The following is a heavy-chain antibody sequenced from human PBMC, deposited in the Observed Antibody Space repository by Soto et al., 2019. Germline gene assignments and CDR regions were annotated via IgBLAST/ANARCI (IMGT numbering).Heavy chain of an antibody. V-gene: IGHV4-39*01. Sequence: SETLSLTCTVSGGSVSSSSYYWGWIRQPPGKGLEWIGSIYYSGSTYYNPSLKSRVTISVDTSKNQFSLKLSSVTAADTAVYYCARHLSHSYTRFDYWGQGTLVTVSS. CDR1: GGSVSSSSYY. CDR2: IYYSGST. D-gene: IGHD5-18*01. CDR3: ARHLSHSYTRFDY. J-gene: IGHJ4*02.